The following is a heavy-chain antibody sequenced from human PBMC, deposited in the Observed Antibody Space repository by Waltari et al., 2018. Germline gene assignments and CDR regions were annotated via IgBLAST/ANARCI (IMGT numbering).Heavy chain of an antibody. CDR2: ISYDGSNK. V-gene: IGHV3-30-3*01. Sequence: VQLVESGGGVVQPGRSLRLSCAASGFTFSSYAMHWVRQAPGKGLEWVAVISYDGSNKYYADSVKGRFTISRDNSKNTLYLQMNSLRAEDTAVYYCARDTGDVTMIVPGSDAFDIWGQGTMVTVSS. J-gene: IGHJ3*02. CDR1: GFTFSSYA. CDR3: ARDTGDVTMIVPGSDAFDI. D-gene: IGHD3-22*01.